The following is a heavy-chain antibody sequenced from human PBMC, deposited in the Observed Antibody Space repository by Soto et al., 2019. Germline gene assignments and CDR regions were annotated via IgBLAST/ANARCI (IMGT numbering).Heavy chain of an antibody. Sequence: VQLVQSGAEVKKPGSSVKVSCKASGGTFSSYAISWVRQAPGKGLEWVSSISSSRSYIYYADSVKGRFTISRDNAKNSLYLQMNSLRAEDTAVYYCGRDYYYGMDVWGQGTTVTVSS. CDR2: ISSSRSYI. CDR3: GRDYYYGMDV. J-gene: IGHJ6*02. CDR1: GGTFSSYA. V-gene: IGHV3-21*01.